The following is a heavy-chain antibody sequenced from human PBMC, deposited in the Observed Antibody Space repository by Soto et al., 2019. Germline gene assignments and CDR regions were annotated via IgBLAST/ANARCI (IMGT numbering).Heavy chain of an antibody. CDR2: TYYRSKWYN. D-gene: IGHD3-9*01. CDR3: ARDSGYYDILTGYWNGAFDI. CDR1: GDSVSSNSAA. J-gene: IGHJ3*02. V-gene: IGHV6-1*01. Sequence: PSQTLSLTCAISGDSVSSNSAAWNWIRQSPSRGLEWLGRTYYRSKWYNDYAVSVKSRITINPDTSKNQFSLKLRSDDTAVYYCARDSGYYDILTGYWNGAFDIWGQGTMVTVSS.